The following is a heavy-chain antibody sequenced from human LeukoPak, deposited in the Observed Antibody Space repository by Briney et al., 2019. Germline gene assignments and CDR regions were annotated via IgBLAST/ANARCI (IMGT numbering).Heavy chain of an antibody. CDR3: ARETSQKGAHYMDV. V-gene: IGHV4-34*01. J-gene: IGHJ6*03. CDR1: VGSFSGYY. D-gene: IGHD3-16*01. CDR2: IHHSGST. Sequence: SETLSLTCAVYVGSFSGYYWSWIRQPPGKGLEWIGEIHHSGSTNYNPSLKSRVTISVDTSKNQFSLKLSSVTAADTAVYYCARETSQKGAHYMDVWGKGTTVTISS.